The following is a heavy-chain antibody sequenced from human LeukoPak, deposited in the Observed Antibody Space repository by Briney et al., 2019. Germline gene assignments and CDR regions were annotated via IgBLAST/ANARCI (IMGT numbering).Heavy chain of an antibody. Sequence: PGGSLRLSCAASGFTFTNAWMNWVRQAPGKGLEWVGRIKTKTEGGTTDYAAPVKGRFTVSRDDSKTTLYLQMNSLKTEDTAVYYCSTLTSRGLSDSWGQGTLVTVSS. CDR3: STLTSRGLSDS. D-gene: IGHD1-20*01. J-gene: IGHJ4*02. CDR1: GFTFTNAW. V-gene: IGHV3-15*07. CDR2: IKTKTEGGTT.